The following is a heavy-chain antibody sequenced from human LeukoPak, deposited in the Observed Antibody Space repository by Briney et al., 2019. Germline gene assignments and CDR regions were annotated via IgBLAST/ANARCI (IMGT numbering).Heavy chain of an antibody. CDR2: TYYSGST. Sequence: PSETLSLTCTVSGGSVSSYEYYWGWIRHPPGKGLEWIGNTYYSGSTNYTPYLKSRLTRCVDTSENQFSLKMSSVTAADTAVYYCARLSKGRYFDSIFDHWGQGALVTVSS. J-gene: IGHJ4*02. CDR3: ARLSKGRYFDSIFDH. CDR1: GGSVSSYEYY. V-gene: IGHV4-39*01. D-gene: IGHD3-9*01.